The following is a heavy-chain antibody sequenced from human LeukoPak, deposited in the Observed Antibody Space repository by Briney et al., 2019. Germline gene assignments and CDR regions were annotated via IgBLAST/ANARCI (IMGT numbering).Heavy chain of an antibody. CDR1: GGSISPYY. D-gene: IGHD6-19*01. J-gene: IGHJ4*02. Sequence: SETLSLTCTVSGGSISPYYWGWIRQPPGKGLEWTGFIYYSGTTNYNPSLKSRVTISVDTSKNQFSLKMISVTAADTAVYYCARDLKIGYNSGWYSFDYWGQGILVIVSS. V-gene: IGHV4-59*01. CDR2: IYYSGTT. CDR3: ARDLKIGYNSGWYSFDY.